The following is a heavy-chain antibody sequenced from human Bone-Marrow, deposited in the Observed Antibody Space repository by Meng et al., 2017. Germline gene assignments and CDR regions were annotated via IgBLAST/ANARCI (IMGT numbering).Heavy chain of an antibody. CDR3: ARDLGGLTGVDWFDP. J-gene: IGHJ5*02. D-gene: IGHD7-27*01. CDR2: IYYSGST. V-gene: IGHV4-59*01. Sequence: SETLSLTCTVSGGSISSYYWSWIRQPPGKGLEWIGYIYYSGSTNYNPSLKSRVTISVDTSKNQFSLKLGSVTAADTAVYYCARDLGGLTGVDWFDPWGQGTLVTVSS. CDR1: GGSISSYY.